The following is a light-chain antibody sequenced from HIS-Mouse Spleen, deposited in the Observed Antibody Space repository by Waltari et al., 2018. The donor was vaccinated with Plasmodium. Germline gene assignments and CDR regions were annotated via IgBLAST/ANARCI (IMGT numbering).Light chain of an antibody. J-gene: IGKJ3*01. V-gene: IGKV3-15*01. CDR3: QQYNNWSFT. CDR1: QSVSSN. CDR2: GAS. Sequence: EIVMTQSPATLSVSPGARANLSCRASQSVSSNLAWYQQKPGQAPRLLIYGASTRATGIPARFSGSGSGTEFTLTISSLQSEDFAVYYCQQYNNWSFTFGPGTKVDIK.